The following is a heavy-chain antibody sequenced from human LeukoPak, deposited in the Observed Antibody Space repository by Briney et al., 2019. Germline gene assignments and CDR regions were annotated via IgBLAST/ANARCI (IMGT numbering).Heavy chain of an antibody. CDR2: IYPGDSDT. CDR1: GYTFSNSW. V-gene: IGHV5-51*01. D-gene: IGHD1-26*01. J-gene: IGHJ4*02. CDR3: GRHARMGATQSNFDY. Sequence: GESLKISCKGPGYTFSNSWIGWVRQMPGKGLEWMGIIYPGDSDTRYNPSFQGQVTISADKSTSTAYLQWSSLKASDTAIYYCGRHARMGATQSNFDYWGQGTLVTVSS.